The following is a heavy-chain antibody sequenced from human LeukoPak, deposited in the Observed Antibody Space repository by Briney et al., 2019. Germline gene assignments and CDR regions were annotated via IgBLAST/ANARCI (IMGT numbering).Heavy chain of an antibody. CDR3: ARGLAAAGQSVYYYYYYYMDV. D-gene: IGHD6-13*01. CDR1: GFTFSSYA. Sequence: PGRSLRLSCAASGFTFSSYAMHWVRQAPGKGLEWVAVISYDGSNKYYADSVKGRFTISSDNSKNTLYLQMNSLRAEDTAVYYCARGLAAAGQSVYYYYYYYMDVWGKGTTVTVSS. J-gene: IGHJ6*03. CDR2: ISYDGSNK. V-gene: IGHV3-30*01.